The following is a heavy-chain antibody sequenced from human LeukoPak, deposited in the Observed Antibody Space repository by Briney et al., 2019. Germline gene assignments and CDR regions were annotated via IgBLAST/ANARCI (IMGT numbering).Heavy chain of an antibody. D-gene: IGHD3-9*01. V-gene: IGHV1-69*13. CDR1: GGTFSSYA. J-gene: IGHJ4*02. CDR3: ARGGILTGYYAQAHFDY. Sequence: SVKVSCKASGGTFSSYAISWVRQAPGQGLEWMGGIIPIFGTANYAQKFQGRVTITADESTSTAYMELSSLRSEDTAVYYCARGGILTGYYAQAHFDYWGQGTLVTVSS. CDR2: IIPIFGTA.